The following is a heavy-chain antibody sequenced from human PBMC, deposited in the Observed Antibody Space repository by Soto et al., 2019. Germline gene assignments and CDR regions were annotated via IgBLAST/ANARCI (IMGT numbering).Heavy chain of an antibody. CDR1: GFTVSSKY. CDR3: ARDDVLCDGGRGYGVPLDV. D-gene: IGHD2-15*01. V-gene: IGHV3-66*01. Sequence: EVHLVESGGGLVQPGGSLRLSCAASGFTVSSKYMSWVRQAPGKGLEWVSLIQSGGPTYYADSVKGRFTISRDTSENTLHLQMASLRAEDTAVYYCARDDVLCDGGRGYGVPLDVWGKVTTVTVSS. CDR2: IQSGGPT. J-gene: IGHJ6*04.